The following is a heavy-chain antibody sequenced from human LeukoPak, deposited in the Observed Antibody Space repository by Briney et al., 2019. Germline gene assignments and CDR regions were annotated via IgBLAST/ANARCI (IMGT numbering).Heavy chain of an antibody. Sequence: GGSLRLSCAASGFTFSSHGMNWVRQAPGKGLEWVSGIRGDSVTTYYADSVKGRFTISRDNSKNTLYLQMNSLRAEDTAVYYCAKFALRYCSGGSCHPFDYWGQGTLVTVSS. D-gene: IGHD2-15*01. CDR1: GFTFSSHG. CDR3: AKFALRYCSGGSCHPFDY. V-gene: IGHV3-23*01. CDR2: IRGDSVTT. J-gene: IGHJ4*02.